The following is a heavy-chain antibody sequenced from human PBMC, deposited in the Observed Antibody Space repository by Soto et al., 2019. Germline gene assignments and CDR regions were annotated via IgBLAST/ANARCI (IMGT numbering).Heavy chain of an antibody. J-gene: IGHJ3*02. CDR3: ARDKWGGAFDI. D-gene: IGHD7-27*01. Sequence: QVQLVQSGAEVKKPGASVKVSCKASGYTFTSYYMHWVRQAPGQGLEWMGIINPSGGSTSYEQKFQGRGTMTRDTSTSTVYMELSSLRSEDTAVYYCARDKWGGAFDIWGQGTMVTVSS. CDR2: INPSGGST. CDR1: GYTFTSYY. V-gene: IGHV1-46*01.